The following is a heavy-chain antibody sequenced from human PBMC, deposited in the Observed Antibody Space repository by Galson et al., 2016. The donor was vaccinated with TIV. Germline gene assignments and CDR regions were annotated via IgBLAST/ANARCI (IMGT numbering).Heavy chain of an antibody. V-gene: IGHV4-38-2*02. CDR2: IYHTGST. D-gene: IGHD2-2*02. Sequence: ETLSLTCTVSGYSISSGYYWGWIRQPPGKGLEWIGNIYHTGSTYSNPSLRSRLTMSVDTSKNQFSLILNSVTAADTAVYYCARDCTSTTCHIYYYGMDVWDQGTTVTVSS. CDR3: ARDCTSTTCHIYYYGMDV. J-gene: IGHJ6*02. CDR1: GYSISSGYY.